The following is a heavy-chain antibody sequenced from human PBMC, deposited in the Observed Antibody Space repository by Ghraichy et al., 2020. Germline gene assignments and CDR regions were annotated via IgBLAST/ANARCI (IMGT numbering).Heavy chain of an antibody. Sequence: SQTLSLTCTVSGGSISSYYWSWIRQPPGKGLEWIGYIYYSGSTNYNPSLKSRVTISVDTSKNQFSLKLSSVTAADTAVYYCARRWGNSWWYFDLWGRGTLVTVSS. D-gene: IGHD4-23*01. J-gene: IGHJ2*01. CDR2: IYYSGST. V-gene: IGHV4-59*08. CDR3: ARRWGNSWWYFDL. CDR1: GGSISSYY.